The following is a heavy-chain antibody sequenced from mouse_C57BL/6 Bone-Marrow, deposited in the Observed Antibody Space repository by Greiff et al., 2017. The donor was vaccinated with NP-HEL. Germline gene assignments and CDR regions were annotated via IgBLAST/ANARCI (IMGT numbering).Heavy chain of an antibody. CDR2: ISYDGSN. CDR1: GYSITSGYY. CDR3: ARGGSSGY. V-gene: IGHV3-6*01. J-gene: IGHJ2*01. Sequence: EVQLVESGPGLVKPSQSLSLTCSVTGYSITSGYYWNWIRQFPGNKLEWMGYISYDGSNNYNPSLKNRISITRDTSKNQFFLKLNSVTTEDTATYYCARGGSSGYWGQGTTLTVSS. D-gene: IGHD1-1*01.